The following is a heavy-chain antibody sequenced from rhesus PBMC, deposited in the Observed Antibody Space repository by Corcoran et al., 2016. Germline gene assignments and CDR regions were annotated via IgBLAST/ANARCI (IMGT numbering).Heavy chain of an antibody. CDR2: IDPSDSDT. J-gene: IGHJ4*01. D-gene: IGHD3-3*01. CDR1: GYSFTSSW. V-gene: IGHV5-2*01. Sequence: EVQLLQSGAEVKRPGESLTISCKPSGYSFTSSWISWVRQMPGKGLEWMGAIDPSDSDTRYSPSFQGQVTISADKSISTTYLQWSSLKASDSATYYCAKRRDFYDYWGQGVLVTVSS. CDR3: AKRRDFYDY.